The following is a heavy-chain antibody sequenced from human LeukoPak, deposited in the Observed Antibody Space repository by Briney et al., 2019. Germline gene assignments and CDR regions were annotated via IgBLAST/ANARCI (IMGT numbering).Heavy chain of an antibody. CDR2: ISGSGGST. CDR3: AKDSSKIDY. Sequence: GGSLRLSCIASGFTFGDYAMSWVRQAPGKGLEWVSAISGSGGSTYYADSVKGRFTISRDNSKNTLYLQMNSLRAEDTAVYYCAKDSSKIDYWGQGTLVTVSS. J-gene: IGHJ4*02. CDR1: GFTFGDYA. V-gene: IGHV3-23*01.